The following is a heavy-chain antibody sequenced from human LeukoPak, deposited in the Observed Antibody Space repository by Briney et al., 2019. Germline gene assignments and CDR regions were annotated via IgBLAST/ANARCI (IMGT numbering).Heavy chain of an antibody. Sequence: SETLSLTCTVSGGSISSGDYYWSWIRQHPGKGLEWIGNIYYSGSTYYNPSLKSRVTISVDTSKSQFSLKLSSVTAADTAVYYCARSSGSGSYYIDGKHLDYWGQGTLVTVSS. CDR1: GGSISSGDYY. D-gene: IGHD3-10*01. CDR2: IYYSGST. J-gene: IGHJ4*02. CDR3: ARSSGSGSYYIDGKHLDY. V-gene: IGHV4-31*03.